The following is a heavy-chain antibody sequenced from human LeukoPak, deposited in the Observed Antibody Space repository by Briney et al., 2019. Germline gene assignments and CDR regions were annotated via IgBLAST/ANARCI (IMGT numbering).Heavy chain of an antibody. V-gene: IGHV1-18*01. CDR1: GYTFTSYG. CDR3: ATIRITIFGVVIKVHDY. CDR2: ISAYNGNT. D-gene: IGHD3-3*01. J-gene: IGHJ4*02. Sequence: ASVKVSCKASGYTFTSYGISWVRQAPGQGLEWMGWISAYNGNTNYAQKLQGIVTMTTDTSTSTAYMELRSLRSDDTAVYYCATIRITIFGVVIKVHDYWGQGTLVTVSS.